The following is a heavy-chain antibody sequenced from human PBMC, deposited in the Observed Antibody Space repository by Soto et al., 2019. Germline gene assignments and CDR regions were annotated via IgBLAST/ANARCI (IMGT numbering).Heavy chain of an antibody. J-gene: IGHJ6*02. CDR3: ASDIQYYDFWSGPPVSYGMDV. D-gene: IGHD3-3*01. V-gene: IGHV3-21*01. Sequence: GGSLRLSCAASGFTFSSYSMNWVRQAPGKGLEWVSSISSSSSYIYYADSVKGRFTISRDNAKNSLYLQMNSLRAEDTAVYYCASDIQYYDFWSGPPVSYGMDVWGQGTTVTVSS. CDR2: ISSSSSYI. CDR1: GFTFSSYS.